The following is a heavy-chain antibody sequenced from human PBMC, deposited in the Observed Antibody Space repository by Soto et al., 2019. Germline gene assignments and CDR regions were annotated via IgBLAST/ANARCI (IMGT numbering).Heavy chain of an antibody. V-gene: IGHV4-61*01. CDR3: ATPRGHPSAVLES. D-gene: IGHD5-12*01. J-gene: IGHJ6*02. CDR2: IYYSGST. Sequence: SETLSLTCSVSCDSVSSGFYYWTWIRQSPVKGLEWIGNIYYSGSTEYNPSLTSRVTISFDMSKNQLSLTLTSVTAADSAVYFCATPRGHPSAVLESWGQGTTLTVSS. CDR1: CDSVSSGFYY.